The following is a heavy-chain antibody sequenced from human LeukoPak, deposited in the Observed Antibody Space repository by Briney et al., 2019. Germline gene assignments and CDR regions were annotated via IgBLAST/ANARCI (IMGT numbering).Heavy chain of an antibody. CDR1: GYTFSGYF. V-gene: IGHV1-2*02. D-gene: IGHD1-26*01. J-gene: IGHJ4*02. CDR2: INPNSGGT. Sequence: ASVKVSCKASGYTFSGYFMHWVRQAPGQGLEWMGWINPNSGGTNYAQKFQGRVTMTRDTSISTAYMELSRLRSDDTALYYCARQGSGNHFDYWGQGTLVTVSS. CDR3: ARQGSGNHFDY.